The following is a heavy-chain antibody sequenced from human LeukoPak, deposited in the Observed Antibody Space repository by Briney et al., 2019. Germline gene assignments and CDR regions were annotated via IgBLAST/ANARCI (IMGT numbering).Heavy chain of an antibody. D-gene: IGHD3-22*01. CDR1: GGSISSGSYY. CDR2: IYTSGST. Sequence: SQTLSLTCTVSGGSISSGSYYWSWIRQPAGKGLEWIGRIYTSGSTNYNPSLKSRVTISADTSKNQFSLKLSSVTAADTAVYYCARGSSGYYYYYMDVWGKGTTVTVSS. CDR3: ARGSSGYYYYYMDV. V-gene: IGHV4-61*02. J-gene: IGHJ6*03.